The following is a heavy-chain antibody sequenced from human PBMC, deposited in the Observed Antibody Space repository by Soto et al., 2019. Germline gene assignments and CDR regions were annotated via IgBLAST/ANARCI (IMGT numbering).Heavy chain of an antibody. CDR3: ARVASSGWSLDY. D-gene: IGHD6-19*01. CDR2: INAGNGNT. Sequence: QVQLVQSGAEEKKPGASVKVSCKASGYTFTSYAMHWVRQAPGQRLEWMGWINAGNGNTKYSQKFQGRVNITRDTAASTAYMELSSLRSEDTAVYCCARVASSGWSLDYWGQGTLVTVSS. CDR1: GYTFTSYA. J-gene: IGHJ4*02. V-gene: IGHV1-3*05.